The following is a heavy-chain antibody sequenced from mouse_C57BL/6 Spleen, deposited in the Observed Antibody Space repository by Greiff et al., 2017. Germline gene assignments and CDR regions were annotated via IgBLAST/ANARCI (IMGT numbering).Heavy chain of an antibody. CDR3: ARAHEGDFDY. CDR2: IDPSDSYT. Sequence: QVQLKQPGAELVMPGASVKLSCKASGYTFTSYWMHWVKQRPGQGLEWIGEIDPSDSYTNYNQKFKGKSTLTVDKSSSTAYMQLSSLTSEDSAVYYCARAHEGDFDYWGQGTTLTVSS. J-gene: IGHJ2*01. CDR1: GYTFTSYW. V-gene: IGHV1-69*01.